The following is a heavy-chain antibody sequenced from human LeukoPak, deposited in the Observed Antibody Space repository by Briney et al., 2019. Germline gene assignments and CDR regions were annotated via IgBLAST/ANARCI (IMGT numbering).Heavy chain of an antibody. CDR1: GFTFSSYA. J-gene: IGHJ4*02. V-gene: IGHV3-30-3*01. Sequence: LSGGSLRLSCAASGFTFSSYAMHWVRQAPGKGLEWVAVISYDGSNKYYADSVKGRFTISRDNSKNTLYLQMNSLRAEDTAVYYCARDPDFWSGYYYFDYWGQGTLVTVSS. D-gene: IGHD3-3*01. CDR3: ARDPDFWSGYYYFDY. CDR2: ISYDGSNK.